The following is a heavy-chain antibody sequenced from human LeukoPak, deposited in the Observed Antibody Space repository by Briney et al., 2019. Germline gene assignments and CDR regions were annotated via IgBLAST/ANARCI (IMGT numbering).Heavy chain of an antibody. J-gene: IGHJ6*03. Sequence: ASVKVSCKASGYAFTGYYMHWVRQAPGQGLEWMGWINPNSGGTNYAQKFQGRVTMTRDTSISTAYMELSRLRSDDAAVYYCARDSGGQDYYCYYMDVWGKGTTVTVSS. CDR1: GYAFTGYY. CDR2: INPNSGGT. CDR3: ARDSGGQDYYCYYMDV. D-gene: IGHD4-23*01. V-gene: IGHV1-2*02.